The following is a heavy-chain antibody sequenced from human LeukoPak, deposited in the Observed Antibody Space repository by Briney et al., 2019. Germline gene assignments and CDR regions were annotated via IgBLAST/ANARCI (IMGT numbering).Heavy chain of an antibody. V-gene: IGHV4-59*08. CDR1: GGSISSYY. CDR3: ARHEASTVWFDP. Sequence: PSETLSLTCTVSGGSISSYYWSWIRQPPGKGLEWIGYIYYSGSTNYNPSLKSRVTISVDTSKNQFSLKLSSVTAADTAVYYCARHEASTVWFDPWGQGTLVTVSS. CDR2: IYYSGST. D-gene: IGHD1-26*01. J-gene: IGHJ5*02.